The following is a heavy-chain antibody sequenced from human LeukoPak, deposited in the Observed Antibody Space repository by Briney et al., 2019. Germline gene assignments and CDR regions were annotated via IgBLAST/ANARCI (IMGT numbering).Heavy chain of an antibody. CDR2: IRYSGRTT. D-gene: IGHD4-17*01. CDR3: ATLRVNTVTLPSDVY. V-gene: IGHV3-23*01. CDR1: GFTFSNYA. Sequence: PGGSLRLSCATSGFTFSNYAMSWVRQAQGKGLEWLAAIRYSGRTTHYADSVEARFTISSDNSKNALYLQMNNLRAEDTAVYYCATLRVNTVTLPSDVYWGQGTLVTVSS. J-gene: IGHJ4*02.